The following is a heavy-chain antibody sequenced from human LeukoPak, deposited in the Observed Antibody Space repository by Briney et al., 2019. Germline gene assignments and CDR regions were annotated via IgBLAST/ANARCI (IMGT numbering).Heavy chain of an antibody. CDR1: GYTFTSYY. D-gene: IGHD5-18*01. CDR2: INPNGGST. Sequence: ASVKVSCKASGYTFTSYYIHWVRQAPGQGLEWMGIINPNGGSTSYGQTFQGRVNMNRDTSTNIVYMELSSLRSDDTAVCYCERGTGYFETGMVKYKYYGMDVWGQGTTVTVSS. CDR3: ERGTGYFETGMVKYKYYGMDV. V-gene: IGHV1-46*01. J-gene: IGHJ6*02.